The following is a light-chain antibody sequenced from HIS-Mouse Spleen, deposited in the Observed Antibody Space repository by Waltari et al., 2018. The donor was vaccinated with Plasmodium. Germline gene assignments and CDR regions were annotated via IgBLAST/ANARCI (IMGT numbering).Light chain of an antibody. J-gene: IGKJ3*01. Sequence: EIVMTQSPATLSVSPGERATLSCRASQSVSSNLAWYQQKPGQAPRLLIYGASTRSAGLPARFSGSESWTEFTLTSSRLPSEDFAVYYWQQYNNWSFTFGPGAKVDIK. V-gene: IGKV3-15*01. CDR2: GAS. CDR1: QSVSSN. CDR3: QQYNNWSFT.